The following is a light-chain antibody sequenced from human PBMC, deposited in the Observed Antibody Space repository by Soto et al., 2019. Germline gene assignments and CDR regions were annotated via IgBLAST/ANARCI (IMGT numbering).Light chain of an antibody. CDR2: GAS. Sequence: EIVLTQSPGTLSLSPGERATLSCRASQSVSGTFLAWYQQKPGQAPRLLIYGASSRATGIPDRFSGSGAGTDVTLTINRLEPEDFAVYYCQLYVGTPSMYTFGQGTKLEIK. CDR3: QLYVGTPSMYT. CDR1: QSVSGTF. J-gene: IGKJ2*01. V-gene: IGKV3-20*01.